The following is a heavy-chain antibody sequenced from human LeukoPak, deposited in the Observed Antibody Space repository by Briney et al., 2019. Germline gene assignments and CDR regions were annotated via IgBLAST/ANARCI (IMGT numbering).Heavy chain of an antibody. Sequence: TSETLSLTCTVSGGSISSYYWSWIRQPPGKGLEWIGYIYYSGSTNYNPSLKSRVTISVDTSKNQFSLKLSSVTAADTAVYYCAKVRVVAAAVVFDPWGQGTLVTVSS. J-gene: IGHJ5*02. V-gene: IGHV4-59*12. CDR1: GGSISSYY. D-gene: IGHD2-15*01. CDR2: IYYSGST. CDR3: AKVRVVAAAVVFDP.